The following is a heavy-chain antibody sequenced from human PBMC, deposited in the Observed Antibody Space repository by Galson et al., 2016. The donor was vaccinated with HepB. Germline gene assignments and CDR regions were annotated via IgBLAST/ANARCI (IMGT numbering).Heavy chain of an antibody. CDR1: GYTFTKYA. J-gene: IGHJ5*02. D-gene: IGHD1-20*01. CDR3: ARATEIPGTYWFDP. V-gene: IGHV7-4-1*01. Sequence: SVKVSCKASGYTFTKYAINWVRQAPGQGLEWMGWINTNTGNPTYAQGFTGRFVFSLDTSVSTTYLQIGSLKADDTALYFCARATEIPGTYWFDPWGQGTLVTVSS. CDR2: INTNTGNP.